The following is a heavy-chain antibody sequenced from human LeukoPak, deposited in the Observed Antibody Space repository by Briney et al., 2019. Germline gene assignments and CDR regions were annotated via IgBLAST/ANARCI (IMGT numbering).Heavy chain of an antibody. CDR3: ARDLSRIQLVEDYYYMDV. V-gene: IGHV1-18*01. CDR1: GYTFTSYG. Sequence: ASVKVSCKASGYTFTSYGISWVRQAPGQGLEWMGWISAYNGNTNYAQKLQGRVTMTTDTSTSTAYMELRSLRSDDTAVYYCARDLSRIQLVEDYYYMDVWGKGTTVTISS. D-gene: IGHD5-18*01. CDR2: ISAYNGNT. J-gene: IGHJ6*03.